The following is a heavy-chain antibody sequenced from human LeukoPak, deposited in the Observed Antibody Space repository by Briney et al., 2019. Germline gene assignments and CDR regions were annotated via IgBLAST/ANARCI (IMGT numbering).Heavy chain of an antibody. V-gene: IGHV3-7*01. Sequence: GGSPRLSCSASGFTFINYWMTWVRQAPGKGLEWVANIKQDGSEKYYVDSVKGRFTISRDNAKNSLYLQMNSLRAEDTAVYYCAIRYSDYWGQGTLVTVSS. CDR1: GFTFINYW. CDR3: AIRYSDY. D-gene: IGHD3-9*01. CDR2: IKQDGSEK. J-gene: IGHJ4*02.